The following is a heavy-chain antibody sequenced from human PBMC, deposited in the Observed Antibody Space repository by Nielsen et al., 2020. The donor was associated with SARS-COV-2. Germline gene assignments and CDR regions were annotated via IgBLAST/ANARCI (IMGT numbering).Heavy chain of an antibody. CDR1: GYSISSGYN. D-gene: IGHD2-15*01. CDR2: IYHSGST. CDR3: ARESGGYCSGGSCYAHYYYYMDV. V-gene: IGHV4-38-2*02. Sequence: GSLRLSCTVSGYSISSGYNWGWIRPPPGEGLEWFGSIYHSGSTYYNPSVKSRVTISVDTSKNQFSLKLSSVTAADTAVYYCARESGGYCSGGSCYAHYYYYMDVWGKGTTVTVSS. J-gene: IGHJ6*03.